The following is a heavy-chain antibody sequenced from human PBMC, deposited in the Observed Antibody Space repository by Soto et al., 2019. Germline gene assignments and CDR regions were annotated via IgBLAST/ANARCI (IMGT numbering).Heavy chain of an antibody. Sequence: QVQLQESGPGLVKPSETLSLTCTVSGGSITSYYWSWIRQPPGKGLEWFGYIYNSGSTSYNPSLQSRVTISADVSKNQSSLDLRSVTAADTAVYYCARRWSGTDYWGHGTLVTVSS. D-gene: IGHD3-10*01. V-gene: IGHV4-59*01. CDR3: ARRWSGTDY. CDR2: IYNSGST. J-gene: IGHJ4*01. CDR1: GGSITSYY.